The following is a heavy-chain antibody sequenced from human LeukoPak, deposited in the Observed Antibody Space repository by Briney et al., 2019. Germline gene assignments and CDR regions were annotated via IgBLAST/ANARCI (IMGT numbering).Heavy chain of an antibody. Sequence: GGSLRLSCAASGFTFSSYSMNWVRQAPGKGLEWVSSISSSSGYIYYADSVKGRFTISRDNAKNSLYLQMDSLRAEDTAVYYCAKVRDPDYWGQGTLVTVSS. V-gene: IGHV3-21*01. CDR1: GFTFSSYS. CDR2: ISSSSGYI. D-gene: IGHD1-1*01. CDR3: AKVRDPDY. J-gene: IGHJ4*02.